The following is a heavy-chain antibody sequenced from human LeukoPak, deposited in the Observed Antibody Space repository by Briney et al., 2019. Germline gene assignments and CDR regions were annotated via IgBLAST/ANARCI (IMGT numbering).Heavy chain of an antibody. D-gene: IGHD1-26*01. CDR1: GGTFSSYA. CDR3: ARSSRGSYSGSYPGY. V-gene: IGHV1-69*05. Sequence: GASVKVSCKASGGTFSSYAISWVRQAPGQGLEWMGGIIPIFGTANYAQKFQGRVTITTDESTSTAYMELSSLRSEDTAVYYCARSSRGSYSGSYPGYWGQGSLVTVSS. J-gene: IGHJ4*02. CDR2: IIPIFGTA.